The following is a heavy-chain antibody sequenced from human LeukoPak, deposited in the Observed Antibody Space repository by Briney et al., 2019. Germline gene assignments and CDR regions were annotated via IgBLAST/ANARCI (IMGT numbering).Heavy chain of an antibody. CDR3: ARDSDGYDWGSFDY. CDR1: GYTFTGYY. J-gene: IGHJ4*02. Sequence: ASVKVSCKAAGYTFTGYYMHWVRQAPGQGLEWMGWINPNSGGTNYAQKFQGRVTMTRDTSISTAYMELSRLRSDDTAVYYCARDSDGYDWGSFDYWGQGTLVTVSS. CDR2: INPNSGGT. V-gene: IGHV1-2*02. D-gene: IGHD5-12*01.